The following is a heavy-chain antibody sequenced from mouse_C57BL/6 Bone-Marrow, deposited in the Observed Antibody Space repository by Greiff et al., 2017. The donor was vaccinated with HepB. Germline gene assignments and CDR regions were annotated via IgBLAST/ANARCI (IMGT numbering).Heavy chain of an antibody. V-gene: IGHV1-26*01. CDR3: ARDSSGPGFAY. CDR2: INPNNGGT. CDR1: GYTFTDYY. D-gene: IGHD3-2*02. Sequence: VQLQQSGPELVKPGASVKISCKASGYTFTDYYMNWVKQSHGKSLEWIGDINPNNGGTSYNQKFKGKATLTVDKSSSTAYMELRSLTSEDSAVYYCARDSSGPGFAYWGQGTLVTVSA. J-gene: IGHJ3*01.